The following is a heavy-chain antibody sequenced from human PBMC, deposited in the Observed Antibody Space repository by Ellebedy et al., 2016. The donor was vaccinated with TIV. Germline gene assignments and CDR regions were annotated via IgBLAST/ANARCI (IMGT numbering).Heavy chain of an antibody. Sequence: MPSETLSLTCTVSGCSISSYYWSWIRQPAGKGLEWIGRIYTSGSTNYNPSLKSRVTMSVDTSKNQFSLKLSSVTAADTAVYDCASGYSSGWLDYWGQGTLVTVSS. V-gene: IGHV4-4*07. CDR1: GCSISSYY. D-gene: IGHD6-19*01. CDR3: ASGYSSGWLDY. J-gene: IGHJ4*02. CDR2: IYTSGST.